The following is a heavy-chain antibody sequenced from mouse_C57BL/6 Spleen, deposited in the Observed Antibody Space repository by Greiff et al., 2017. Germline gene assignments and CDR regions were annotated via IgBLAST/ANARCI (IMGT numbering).Heavy chain of an antibody. CDR3: ARENYYGSSLFAY. CDR1: GYAFSSSW. CDR2: IYPGDGDT. V-gene: IGHV1-82*01. J-gene: IGHJ3*01. Sequence: QVQLKESGPELVKPGASVKISCKASGYAFSSSWMNWVKQRPGKGLEWIGRIYPGDGDTNYNGKFKGKATLTADKSSSTAYMQLSSLTSEDSAVYFCARENYYGSSLFAYWGQGTLVTVSA. D-gene: IGHD1-1*01.